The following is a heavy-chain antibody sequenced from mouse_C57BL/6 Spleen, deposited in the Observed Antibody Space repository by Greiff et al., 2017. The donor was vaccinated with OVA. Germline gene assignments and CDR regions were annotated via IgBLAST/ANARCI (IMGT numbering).Heavy chain of an antibody. CDR2: IDPEDGET. J-gene: IGHJ2*01. CDR1: GFNIKDYY. D-gene: IGHD2-2*01. CDR3: ARAAMVTTGLYYFDY. V-gene: IGHV14-2*01. Sequence: EVQLQESGAELVKPGASVKLSCTASGFNIKDYYMHWVKQRTEQGLEWIGRIDPEDGETKYAPKFQGKATITADTSSNTAYLQLSSLTSEDTAVYYCARAAMVTTGLYYFDYWGQGTTLTVSS.